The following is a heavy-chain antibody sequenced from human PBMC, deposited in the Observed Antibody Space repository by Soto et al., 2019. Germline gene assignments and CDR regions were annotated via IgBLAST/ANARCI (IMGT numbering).Heavy chain of an antibody. V-gene: IGHV4-59*01. D-gene: IGHD5-12*01. J-gene: IGHJ5*02. CDR1: GGSISSYY. CDR3: ARESRDGYNPEWFDP. CDR2: IYYSGST. Sequence: SETLSLTCTVSGGSISSYYWSWIRQPPGKGLEWIGYIYYSGSTNYNPSLKSRVTISVDTSKNQFSLKLSSVTAADTAVYYCARESRDGYNPEWFDPWGQGTLVT.